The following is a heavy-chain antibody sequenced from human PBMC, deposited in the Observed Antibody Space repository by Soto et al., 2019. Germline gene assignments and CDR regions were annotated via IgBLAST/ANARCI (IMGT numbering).Heavy chain of an antibody. Sequence: SVKVSCKASGGTFSSYAISWVRQAPGQGLEWMGGIIPIFGTANYAQKFQGRVTITADESTSTAYMELSSLRSEDTAVYYCARGVFRGYSYPLFYYYYGMDVWGQGTTVTVSS. J-gene: IGHJ6*02. D-gene: IGHD5-18*01. CDR2: IIPIFGTA. CDR3: ARGVFRGYSYPLFYYYYGMDV. V-gene: IGHV1-69*13. CDR1: GGTFSSYA.